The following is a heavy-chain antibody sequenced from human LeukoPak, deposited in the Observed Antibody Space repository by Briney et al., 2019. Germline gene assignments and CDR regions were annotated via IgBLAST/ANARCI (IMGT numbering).Heavy chain of an antibody. D-gene: IGHD3/OR15-3a*01. CDR1: GGSISSYY. CDR3: ARDPRFGPAGFDP. CDR2: IYYSGST. J-gene: IGHJ5*02. V-gene: IGHV4-59*01. Sequence: SETLSLTCTVSGGSISSYYWSWIRQPPGKGLEWIGYIYYSGSTNYNPSLKSRVTISVDTSKNQFSLKLSSVTAADTAVYYCARDPRFGPAGFDPWGQGTLVTVSS.